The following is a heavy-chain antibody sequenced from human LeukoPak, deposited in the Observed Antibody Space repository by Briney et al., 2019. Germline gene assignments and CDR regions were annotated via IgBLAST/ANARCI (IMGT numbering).Heavy chain of an antibody. CDR1: GYTFTGYY. CDR3: ARVGIAAGTWNWFDP. J-gene: IGHJ5*02. CDR2: INPNSGGT. V-gene: IGHV1-2*02. D-gene: IGHD6-13*01. Sequence: GASVKVSCKASGYTFTGYYMHWVRQAPGQGLEWMGWINPNSGGTNYAQKFQGRVTMTRDTSINTAYMELSRLRSDDTAVYYCARVGIAAGTWNWFDPWGQGTLVTVSS.